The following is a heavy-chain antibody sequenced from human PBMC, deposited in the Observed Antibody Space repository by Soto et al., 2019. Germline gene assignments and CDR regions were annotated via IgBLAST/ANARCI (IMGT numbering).Heavy chain of an antibody. CDR3: ARCLRNDAFDL. Sequence: QVQLQESGPGLAKPSETLTLTRTVSGGSISRYSWAWLQPPPAQGPEYIGQISYTGSTSYNPFLRSPGAISLDTAKRQFSLKLNSVTAADAAVYYCARCLRNDAFDLWGLGTLDIVSS. J-gene: IGHJ4*02. CDR2: ISYTGST. D-gene: IGHD1-1*01. V-gene: IGHV4-59*01. CDR1: GGSISRYS.